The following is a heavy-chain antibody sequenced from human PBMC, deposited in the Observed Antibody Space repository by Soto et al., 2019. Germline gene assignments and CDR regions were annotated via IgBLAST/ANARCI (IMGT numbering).Heavy chain of an antibody. Sequence: EMQLVESGGGLVQPGRSLRLSCAASGCTFEDFAMHWVRQAPGKGLEWVSGINWNSGDIDYADSVRGRFTISRDNAKNALYLQMNSLRAEDAAFYYCVKDIGASGAYWYFDLWGRGTLVTLYS. CDR1: GCTFEDFA. CDR2: INWNSGDI. V-gene: IGHV3-9*01. D-gene: IGHD2-8*02. J-gene: IGHJ2*01. CDR3: VKDIGASGAYWYFDL.